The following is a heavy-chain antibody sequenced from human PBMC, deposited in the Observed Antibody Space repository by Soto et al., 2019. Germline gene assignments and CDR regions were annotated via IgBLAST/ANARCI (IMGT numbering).Heavy chain of an antibody. D-gene: IGHD3-3*01. CDR2: ISSSSSYI. J-gene: IGHJ6*02. CDR3: ARAPSGYDFWSGYYDYYGMDV. CDR1: GFTFSSYS. Sequence: KPGGSLRLSCAASGFTFSSYSMNWVRQAPGKGLEWVSSISSSSSYIYYADSVKGRFTISRDNAKNSLYLQMNSLRAEDTAVYYCARAPSGYDFWSGYYDYYGMDVWGQGTTVTVSS. V-gene: IGHV3-21*01.